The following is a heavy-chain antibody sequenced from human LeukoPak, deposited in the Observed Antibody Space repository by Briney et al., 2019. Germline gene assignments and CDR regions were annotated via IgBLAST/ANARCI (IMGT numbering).Heavy chain of an antibody. CDR1: GYTFTGYY. J-gene: IGHJ6*03. CDR3: ARSDLSDYYGSGKNYYMDV. V-gene: IGHV1-2*02. CDR2: INPNSGGT. Sequence: GASVKVSCKASGYTFTGYYMHWVRQAPGQGREWMGWINPNSGGTNYAQKFQGRVTMTRDTSISTAYMELSRLRSDDTAVYYCARSDLSDYYGSGKNYYMDVWGKGTTVTISS. D-gene: IGHD3-10*01.